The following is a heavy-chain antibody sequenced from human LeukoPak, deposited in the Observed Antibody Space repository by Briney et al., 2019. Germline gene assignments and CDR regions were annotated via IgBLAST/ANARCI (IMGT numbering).Heavy chain of an antibody. CDR1: GFTFSDYY. D-gene: IGHD6-13*01. CDR2: ISGSSTYT. CDR3: AREVQGAAAEAASFDY. J-gene: IGHJ4*02. V-gene: IGHV3-11*05. Sequence: GGSLRLSCAASGFTFSDYYMNWIRQAPGKGLEWVSYISGSSTYTNYADSVKGRFTISRDNAKNSLYLQMDSLRAEVTAVYYCAREVQGAAAEAASFDYWGQGTLVTVSS.